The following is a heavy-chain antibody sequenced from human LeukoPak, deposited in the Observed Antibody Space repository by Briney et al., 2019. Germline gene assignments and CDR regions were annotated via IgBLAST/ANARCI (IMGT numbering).Heavy chain of an antibody. V-gene: IGHV3-48*01. D-gene: IGHD3-22*01. J-gene: IGHJ4*02. CDR2: ISSSSSTI. CDR1: GFTFSRYS. CDR3: ARPPGSSGYYYPFDY. Sequence: PGGSLRLSCAASGFTFSRYSMNWVRQAPGKGLEWVSYISSSSSTIYYADSVKGRFTISRDNAKNSLYLQMNSLRAEDAAMYYCARPPGSSGYYYPFDYWGQGTLVTVSS.